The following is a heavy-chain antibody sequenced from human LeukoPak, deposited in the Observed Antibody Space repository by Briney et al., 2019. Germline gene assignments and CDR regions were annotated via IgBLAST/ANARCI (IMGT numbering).Heavy chain of an antibody. Sequence: KPSETLSLTCTVSGGSISSYSWSWIRQPAGKGLEWIGRFYTSGSTNYNPSLKSRVTISVDTSKNQFSLKLSSVTAADTAVYYCASAQGIAAAGSFDPWGQGTLVTVSS. J-gene: IGHJ5*02. CDR2: FYTSGST. CDR1: GGSISSYS. D-gene: IGHD6-13*01. V-gene: IGHV4-4*07. CDR3: ASAQGIAAAGSFDP.